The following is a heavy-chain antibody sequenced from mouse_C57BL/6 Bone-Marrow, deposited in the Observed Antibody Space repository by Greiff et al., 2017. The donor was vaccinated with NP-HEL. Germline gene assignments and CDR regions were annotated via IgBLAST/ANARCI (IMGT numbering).Heavy chain of an antibody. J-gene: IGHJ1*03. CDR3: ARDRFYYYGSSPYWYFDV. Sequence: EVQLQQSGPELVKPGASVKISCKASGYTFTDYYMNWVKQSHGKSLEWIGDINPNNGGTSYNQKFKGKATLTVDKSSSTAYMELRSLTSEDSAVYYCARDRFYYYGSSPYWYFDVWGTGTTVTVSS. V-gene: IGHV1-26*01. D-gene: IGHD1-1*01. CDR1: GYTFTDYY. CDR2: INPNNGGT.